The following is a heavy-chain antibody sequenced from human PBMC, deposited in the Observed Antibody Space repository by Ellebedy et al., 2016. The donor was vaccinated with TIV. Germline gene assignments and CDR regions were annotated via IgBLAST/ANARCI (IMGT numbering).Heavy chain of an antibody. J-gene: IGHJ3*02. CDR1: GFTFSSYA. Sequence: PGGSLRLSCAASGFTFSSYAMSWVRQAPGKGLEWVSTISNTGSRTYYADSVEGRFIISRDNSKKTLYLQMNSLRAEDTAVYYCVKDQISGNGRWVFDIWGQGTVVTVSS. V-gene: IGHV3-23*01. CDR2: ISNTGSRT. D-gene: IGHD3-10*01. CDR3: VKDQISGNGRWVFDI.